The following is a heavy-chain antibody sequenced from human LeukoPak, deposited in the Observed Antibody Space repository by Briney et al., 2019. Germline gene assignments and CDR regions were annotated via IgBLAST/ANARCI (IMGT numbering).Heavy chain of an antibody. Sequence: PGGSLRLSCAASGFTFSSYGMHWARQAPGKGLEWVAVIWYDGSNKYYADSVKGRFTISRDNSKNTLYLQMNSLRAEDTAVYYCARVADVLRYFDWSTAYGMDVWGQGTTVTVSS. CDR3: ARVADVLRYFDWSTAYGMDV. CDR2: IWYDGSNK. V-gene: IGHV3-33*08. CDR1: GFTFSSYG. J-gene: IGHJ6*02. D-gene: IGHD3-9*01.